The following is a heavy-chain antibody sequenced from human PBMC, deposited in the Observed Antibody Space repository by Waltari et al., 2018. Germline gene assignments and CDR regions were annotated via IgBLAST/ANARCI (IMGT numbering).Heavy chain of an antibody. Sequence: QVQMVESGEGVVQPGRSLRLSCAVSGITFSGYGLHWVRQAPGKGLEWVAIIWYDGNNKYYADSVKGRFTVSRDNSKNTLYLQMNSVRVEDTAVYYCARSGQRGPPPYHYAALDVWGQGTTVTVSS. D-gene: IGHD3-22*01. V-gene: IGHV3-33*01. CDR1: GITFSGYG. CDR3: ARSGQRGPPPYHYAALDV. J-gene: IGHJ6*02. CDR2: IWYDGNNK.